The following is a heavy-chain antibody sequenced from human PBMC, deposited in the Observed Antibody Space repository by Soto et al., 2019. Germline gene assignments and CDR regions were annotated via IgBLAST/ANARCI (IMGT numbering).Heavy chain of an antibody. Sequence: LRLSCAASGFTFSSYAMHWVRQAPGKGLEWVAVISYDGSNKYYADSVKGRFTISRDNSKNTLYLQMNSLRAEDTAVYYCARDLIAAAGLFDYWGQGTLVTVSS. J-gene: IGHJ4*02. V-gene: IGHV3-30-3*01. D-gene: IGHD6-13*01. CDR1: GFTFSSYA. CDR2: ISYDGSNK. CDR3: ARDLIAAAGLFDY.